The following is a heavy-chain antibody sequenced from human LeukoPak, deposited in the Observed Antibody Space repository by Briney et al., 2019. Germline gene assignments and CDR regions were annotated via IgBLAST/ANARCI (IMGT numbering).Heavy chain of an antibody. V-gene: IGHV3-30*18. CDR2: ISYDGSNK. Sequence: GGSLRLSCAASGFTFSSYGMHWVRQAPGKGVEWVTVISYDGSNKYYADSEKGRFTISRDNSKNTLYLQMNSLRAEDTAVYYCAKEGLTVTLRNYNWFDPWGQGTLVTVSS. CDR3: AKEGLTVTLRNYNWFDP. D-gene: IGHD4-17*01. J-gene: IGHJ5*02. CDR1: GFTFSSYG.